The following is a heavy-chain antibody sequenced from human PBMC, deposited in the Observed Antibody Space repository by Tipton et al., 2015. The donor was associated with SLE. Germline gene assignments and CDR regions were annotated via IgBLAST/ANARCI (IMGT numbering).Heavy chain of an antibody. CDR2: ISPYTGDT. Sequence: QVQLVQSGAEVKKPGASVKVSCKASGYTFTSYGISWVRQAAGQGLEWMGWISPYTGDTNYAQKFQGRVTMTTDTSASTAYMELRSLRSDDTAVYYCAITHSSTGDWGQGTLLTVYS. CDR1: GYTFTSYG. V-gene: IGHV1-18*01. CDR3: AITHSSTGD. D-gene: IGHD2-2*01. J-gene: IGHJ4*02.